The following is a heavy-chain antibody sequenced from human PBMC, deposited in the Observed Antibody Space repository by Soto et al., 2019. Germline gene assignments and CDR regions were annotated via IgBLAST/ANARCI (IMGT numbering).Heavy chain of an antibody. V-gene: IGHV3-7*03. CDR2: IRPDGSET. D-gene: IGHD4-4*01. CDR3: AGWGGPDYTH. J-gene: IGHJ4*02. CDR1: GCTFTDFY. Sequence: EVQLVQSGGGLVQPGGSLRLSCVGSGCTFTDFYINWVRQAPGKGLEWVANIRPDGSETNYVESEKGRFTTSRDKAKNSLFLQMNSQRADDTALYYCAGWGGPDYTHWGQGILVPVSS.